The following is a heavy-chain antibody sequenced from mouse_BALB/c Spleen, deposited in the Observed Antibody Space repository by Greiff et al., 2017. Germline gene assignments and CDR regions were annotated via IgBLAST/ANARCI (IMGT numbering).Heavy chain of an antibody. CDR1: GYNFTSYW. Sequence: VQLQQPGAELVKPGTSVKLSCTASGYNFTSYWINWVKLRPGQGLEWIGDIYPGSGSTNYNEKFKSKATLTVDTSSSTAYMQLSSLASEDSALYYCENLRDYWGQGTTLTVSS. CDR3: ENLRDY. J-gene: IGHJ2*01. V-gene: IGHV1-55*01. CDR2: IYPGSGST.